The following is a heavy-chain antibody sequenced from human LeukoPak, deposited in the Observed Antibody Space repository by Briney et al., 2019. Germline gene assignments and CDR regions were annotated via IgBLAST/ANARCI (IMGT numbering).Heavy chain of an antibody. CDR3: ARGEMVSRVRGVIKDYYYYYMDV. CDR2: MNPNSGNT. J-gene: IGHJ6*03. D-gene: IGHD3-10*01. Sequence: ASVKVSCKASGYTFTSYDINWVRQATGQGLEWMGWMNPNSGNTGYAQKFQGRVTMTRNTSISTAYMELSSLRSEDTAVYYCARGEMVSRVRGVIKDYYYYYMDVWGKGTTVTISS. CDR1: GYTFTSYD. V-gene: IGHV1-8*01.